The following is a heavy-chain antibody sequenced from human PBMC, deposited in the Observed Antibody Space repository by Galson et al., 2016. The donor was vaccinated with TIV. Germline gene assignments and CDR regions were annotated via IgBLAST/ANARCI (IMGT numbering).Heavy chain of an antibody. Sequence: SLRLSCASSGLAVGSNYMTWVRQAPGKGLEWVSLISDAGNTYYSESVRGRFTTSRDNSRNTLDLQMTGLRAEDTAVYYCARDRVVDAYYYYYYYGMDVWGQGTTVTVSS. CDR1: GLAVGSNY. CDR3: ARDRVVDAYYYYYYYGMDV. J-gene: IGHJ6*02. CDR2: ISDAGNT. V-gene: IGHV3-66*02. D-gene: IGHD3-10*01.